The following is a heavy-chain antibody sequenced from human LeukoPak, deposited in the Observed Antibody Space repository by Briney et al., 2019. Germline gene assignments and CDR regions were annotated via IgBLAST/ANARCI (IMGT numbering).Heavy chain of an antibody. J-gene: IGHJ5*02. CDR2: IYPGDSDT. V-gene: IGHV5-51*01. CDR3: ARGDCSGGSCPEGPPHWFDP. D-gene: IGHD2-15*01. CDR1: GYSFTSYW. Sequence: GESLKISCKGSGYSFTSYWIGWVRQMPGKGLEWMGIIYPGDSDTRYSPSFQGQVTISADKSISTAYLQWSSLKASDTAMYYCARGDCSGGSCPEGPPHWFDPWGQGTLVTVSS.